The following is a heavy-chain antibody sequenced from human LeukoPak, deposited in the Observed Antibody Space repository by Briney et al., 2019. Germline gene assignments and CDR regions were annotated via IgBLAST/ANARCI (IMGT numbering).Heavy chain of an antibody. CDR1: DGSINSYY. J-gene: IGHJ2*01. CDR3: ARDRDSSGLRDFDL. D-gene: IGHD3-22*01. Sequence: PSETLSLSCTVSDGSINSYYWSWIRQPPGKGLEWIGYIYYSGNTNYNPSLKSRVSISIDTSKNQLSLQLSSVTAADTAVYYCARDRDSSGLRDFDLWGRDTLVTVSA. V-gene: IGHV4-59*01. CDR2: IYYSGNT.